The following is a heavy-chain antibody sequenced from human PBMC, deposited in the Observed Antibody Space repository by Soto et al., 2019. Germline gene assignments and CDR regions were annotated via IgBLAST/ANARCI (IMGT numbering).Heavy chain of an antibody. CDR1: GFTISSNY. Sequence: GGSLILSCAASGFTISSNYMSWIRQATGKGLEWVSYISSSGSTIYYADSVKGRFTISRDNAKNSLYLQMNSLRAEDTAVYYCARDLMGLPYYYYYGMDVWGQGTTVTVSS. CDR3: ARDLMGLPYYYYYGMDV. CDR2: ISSSGSTI. J-gene: IGHJ6*02. V-gene: IGHV3-11*01. D-gene: IGHD2-8*01.